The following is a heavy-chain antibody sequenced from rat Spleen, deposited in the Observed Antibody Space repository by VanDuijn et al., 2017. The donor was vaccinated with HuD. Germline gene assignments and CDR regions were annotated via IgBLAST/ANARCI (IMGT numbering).Heavy chain of an antibody. Sequence: EVQLVESGGGLVQPGRSLKVSCLASGFTFHNYWMTWIRQAPGKGLEWIASISNDGGSTYYRDSVKGRFTISRDNAKSTLYLQMDSLRSEDTATYYCTTVGPYWYFDVWGPGTMVTVSS. J-gene: IGHJ1*01. CDR1: GFTFHNYW. V-gene: IGHV5-31*01. D-gene: IGHD4-6*01. CDR2: ISNDGGST. CDR3: TTVGPYWYFDV.